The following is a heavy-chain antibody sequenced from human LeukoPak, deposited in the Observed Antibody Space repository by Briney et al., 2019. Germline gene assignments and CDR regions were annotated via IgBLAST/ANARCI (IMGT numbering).Heavy chain of an antibody. J-gene: IGHJ4*02. CDR1: GFTFTYYA. D-gene: IGHD4-11*01. CDR3: AKAGDYSYFDY. CDR2: ISGSDGST. V-gene: IGHV3-23*01. Sequence: PGGSLRLSCAASGFTFTYYAMNWVRQAPEKGLEWVSAISGSDGSTYYADSVKGRFTISRDNSKNSLYLQMNSLRAEDTAIYYCAKAGDYSYFDYWGQGTLVTVSS.